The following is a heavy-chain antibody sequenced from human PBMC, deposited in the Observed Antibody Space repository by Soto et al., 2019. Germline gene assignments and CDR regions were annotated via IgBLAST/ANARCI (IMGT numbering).Heavy chain of an antibody. Sequence: AATLSLACAVSGYSITSGSSWGWIRQPPGKGLVWMGTLHHTGVTYYNPSRKSRVSMSIDTYKNQFALRMSSGTAADTGVHDCARVGPDWNSVSCIRGRWFDAWGQGTLVTVSS. CDR1: GYSITSGSS. CDR3: ARVGPDWNSVSCIRGRWFDA. D-gene: IGHD3-16*01. CDR2: LHHTGVT. J-gene: IGHJ5*02. V-gene: IGHV4-38-2*01.